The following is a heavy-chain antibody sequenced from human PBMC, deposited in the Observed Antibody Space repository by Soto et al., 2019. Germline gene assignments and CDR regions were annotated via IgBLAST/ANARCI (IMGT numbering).Heavy chain of an antibody. J-gene: IGHJ6*02. D-gene: IGHD3-10*01. CDR1: GFTLSSYA. Sequence: QVQLVESGGGVVQPGRSLRLSCAASGFTLSSYAMHWVRQAPGKGLEWVAVISYDGSNKYLTDSVRGRFTISRDNSRYTLDLQMNSLRAEDTAIYYCARGEYYGSGSYGYYGLDVWGQGTTVTVSS. CDR3: ARGEYYGSGSYGYYGLDV. CDR2: ISYDGSNK. V-gene: IGHV3-30-3*01.